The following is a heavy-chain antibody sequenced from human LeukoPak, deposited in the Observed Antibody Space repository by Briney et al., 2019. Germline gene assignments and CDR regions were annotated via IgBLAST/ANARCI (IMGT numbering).Heavy chain of an antibody. CDR1: GFTFSSYA. V-gene: IGHV3-21*01. CDR2: ISSSSSYI. J-gene: IGHJ4*02. CDR3: ARVPYSGYHFDY. D-gene: IGHD1-26*01. Sequence: GGSLRLSCAASGFTFSSYAMNWVRQAPGKGLEWVSSISSSSSYIKYADSVMGRFTISRDNAKNSLYLQMNSLRAEDTAVYYCARVPYSGYHFDYWGQGTLVTVSS.